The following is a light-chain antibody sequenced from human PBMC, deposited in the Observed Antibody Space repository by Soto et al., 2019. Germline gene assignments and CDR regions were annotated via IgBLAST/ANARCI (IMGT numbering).Light chain of an antibody. J-gene: IGKJ2*02. CDR3: QQYYSYPRT. CDR2: AAS. V-gene: IGKV1-8*01. Sequence: AIRMTQSPSSLSAPTGDRVTLTCRASQGISSYLAWYQQKPGKAPKLLIYAASTLQSGVPSRFSGSGSGTDFTLTISCLQSEDFATYCCQQYYSYPRTFGQGTKLEIK. CDR1: QGISSY.